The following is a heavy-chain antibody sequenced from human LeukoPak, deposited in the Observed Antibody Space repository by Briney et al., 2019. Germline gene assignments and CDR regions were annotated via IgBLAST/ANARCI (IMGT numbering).Heavy chain of an antibody. CDR1: GFTFSSYA. J-gene: IGHJ4*02. V-gene: IGHV3-23*01. CDR2: ISGSGGDT. Sequence: GGSLRLSCAASGFTFSSYAMSWVRQAPGKGLEWVSGISGSGGDTYYADSVKGRFTISRDNSKNTLYLQMNSLRAEDTAVYYCAKGEGIAAAGYFDYWGQGTLVTVSS. CDR3: AKGEGIAAAGYFDY. D-gene: IGHD6-13*01.